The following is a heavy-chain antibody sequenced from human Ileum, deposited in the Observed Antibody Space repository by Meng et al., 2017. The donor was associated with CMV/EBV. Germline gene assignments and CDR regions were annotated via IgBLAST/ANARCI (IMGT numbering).Heavy chain of an antibody. Sequence: ASVKVSCKASGYTFSSYHMHWVRQATGQGLEWMGRINPSGGSTTYAQNFRGRVTMTGDTSTSTVYMELSSLRSEDTAVYYCARGRKAAATKGYAFDIWGQGTMVTVSS. V-gene: IGHV1-46*01. CDR2: INPSGGST. D-gene: IGHD2-15*01. CDR1: GYTFSSYH. CDR3: ARGRKAAATKGYAFDI. J-gene: IGHJ3*02.